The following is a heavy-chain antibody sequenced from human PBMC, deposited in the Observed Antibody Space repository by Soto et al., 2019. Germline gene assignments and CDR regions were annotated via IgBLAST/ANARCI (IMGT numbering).Heavy chain of an antibody. Sequence: SQTLSLTCAISGDSVSSNSAAWNWIRQSPSRGLEWLGRTYYRSKWYNDYAVSVKSRITINPDTSKNQFSLQLNSVTPEDTAVYYCASSGYDYVENWFDPWGQGALVTVSS. D-gene: IGHD5-12*01. CDR3: ASSGYDYVENWFDP. J-gene: IGHJ5*02. V-gene: IGHV6-1*01. CDR1: GDSVSSNSAA. CDR2: TYYRSKWYN.